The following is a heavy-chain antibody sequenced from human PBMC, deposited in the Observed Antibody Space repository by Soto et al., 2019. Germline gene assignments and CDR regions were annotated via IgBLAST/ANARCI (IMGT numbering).Heavy chain of an antibody. CDR2: ISNKNGVT. CDR3: ASERRNTGCYVFDY. Sequence: QVQLVQSGGEAKKPGASVKVSCKTSGYTFTNYDFSWLRQAPGQGHEWMGWISNKNGVTNYAEQFRDRVTMSTDPSTNTVYMELRRLRSDDTAFYFWASERRNTGCYVFDYWGQGTQVNVS. V-gene: IGHV1-18*04. J-gene: IGHJ4*02. CDR1: GYTFTNYD. D-gene: IGHD6-19*01.